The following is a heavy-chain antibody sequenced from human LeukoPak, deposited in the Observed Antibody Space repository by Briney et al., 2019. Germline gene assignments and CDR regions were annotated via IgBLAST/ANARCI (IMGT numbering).Heavy chain of an antibody. V-gene: IGHV4-59*01. D-gene: IGHD4-23*01. CDR3: AREPLYGGNPYFDY. Sequence: GSLRLSCAASGFTFSSYWMSWIRQPPGKGLEWIGYIYYSGSTNYNPSLKSRVTISVDTSKNQFSLKLSSVTAADTAVYYCAREPLYGGNPYFDYWGQGTLVTVSS. J-gene: IGHJ4*02. CDR1: GFTFSSYW. CDR2: IYYSGST.